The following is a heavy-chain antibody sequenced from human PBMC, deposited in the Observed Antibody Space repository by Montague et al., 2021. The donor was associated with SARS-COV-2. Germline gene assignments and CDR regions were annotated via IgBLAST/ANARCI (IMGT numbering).Heavy chain of an antibody. D-gene: IGHD3-9*01. Sequence: PALVTLTQTLTLTCTFSGFSLSTSGMCVSWIHQPPGKALEWLALIDWDDDKYYSTSLKTRLTISKDTSKNQVVLTMTNMDPVDTATYYCARTYYDILTGYYTYDYWGQGTLVTVSS. CDR1: GFSLSTSGMC. J-gene: IGHJ4*02. CDR3: ARTYYDILTGYYTYDY. V-gene: IGHV2-70*01. CDR2: IDWDDDK.